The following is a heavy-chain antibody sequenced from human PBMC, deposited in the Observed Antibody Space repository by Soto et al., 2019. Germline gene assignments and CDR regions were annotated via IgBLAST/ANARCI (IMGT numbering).Heavy chain of an antibody. V-gene: IGHV4-34*01. Sequence: SETLSLTCAVYGGSFSGYYWSWIRQPPGKGLEWIGEINHSGSTNYNPSLKSRVTISVDTSKNQFSLKLSSVTAADTAVYYCARVPLRGYSYGLFYYYYYMDVWGKGTTVTVSS. D-gene: IGHD5-18*01. J-gene: IGHJ6*03. CDR1: GGSFSGYY. CDR2: INHSGST. CDR3: ARVPLRGYSYGLFYYYYYMDV.